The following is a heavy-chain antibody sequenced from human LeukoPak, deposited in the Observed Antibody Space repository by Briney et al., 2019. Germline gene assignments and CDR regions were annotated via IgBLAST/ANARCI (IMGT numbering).Heavy chain of an antibody. Sequence: GGSLRLSCAASEFTFNNYAMSWFRQAPGKGLEWVSVISASGGSTHYADSVKGRFTISRDNSKNTLYLQMNSLRPEDTAIYYCARSNDFWSGPLRNYYYYMDVWGKGATVTVSS. CDR1: EFTFNNYA. D-gene: IGHD3-3*01. V-gene: IGHV3-23*01. J-gene: IGHJ6*03. CDR3: ARSNDFWSGPLRNYYYYMDV. CDR2: ISASGGST.